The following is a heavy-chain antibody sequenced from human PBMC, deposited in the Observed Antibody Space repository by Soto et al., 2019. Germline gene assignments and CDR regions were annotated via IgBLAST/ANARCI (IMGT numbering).Heavy chain of an antibody. CDR3: ARRSGWYGEFDY. CDR2: SYHSGST. D-gene: IGHD6-19*01. CDR1: GGSISSGGYS. V-gene: IGHV4-30-2*01. J-gene: IGHJ4*02. Sequence: QLQLQESGSRLVKPSQTLSLTCAVSGGSISSGGYSWSWIRQPPGKGLEWIGYSYHSGSTYYNPSLECRVRIPVDMAKTQFSLRLSCVTAADTAVYYCARRSGWYGEFDYWGQGTLVTVSS.